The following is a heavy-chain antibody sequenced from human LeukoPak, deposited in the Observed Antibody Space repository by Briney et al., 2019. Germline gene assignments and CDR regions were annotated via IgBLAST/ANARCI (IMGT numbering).Heavy chain of an antibody. Sequence: PGGSLRLSCAASGFTFSSYAMSWVRQAPGKGLEWIGRIYTSGSTNYNPSLKSRVTMSVDTSKNQFSLKLSSVTAADTAVYYCARQAANVDIVATTSNWFDPWGQGTWSPSPQ. CDR2: IYTSGST. J-gene: IGHJ5*02. D-gene: IGHD5-12*01. V-gene: IGHV4-4*07. CDR1: GFTFSSYA. CDR3: ARQAANVDIVATTSNWFDP.